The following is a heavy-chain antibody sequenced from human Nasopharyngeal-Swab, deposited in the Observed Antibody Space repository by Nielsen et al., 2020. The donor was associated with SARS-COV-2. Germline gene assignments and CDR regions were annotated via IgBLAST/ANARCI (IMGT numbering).Heavy chain of an antibody. D-gene: IGHD3-9*01. Sequence: WIRQPPGKGLEWVAVIWNDGSNKYYADSVKGRFTISRGNLKNSLFLQMNSLRAEDTAVYYCARDDPYYDILTGYYGPRFEAFDLWGQGTMVTVSS. CDR2: IWNDGSNK. V-gene: IGHV3-33*01. J-gene: IGHJ3*01. CDR3: ARDDPYYDILTGYYGPRFEAFDL.